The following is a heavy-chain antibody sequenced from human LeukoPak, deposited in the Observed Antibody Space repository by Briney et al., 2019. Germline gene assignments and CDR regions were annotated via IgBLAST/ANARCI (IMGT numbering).Heavy chain of an antibody. J-gene: IGHJ6*03. CDR1: GYTFTGYY. D-gene: IGHD2-2*01. V-gene: IGHV1-2*02. CDR2: INPNSGGT. CDR3: ARGQLLLEGYFYYMDV. Sequence: RASVKASCKASGYTFTGYYMHWVRQAPGQGLEWMGWINPNSGGTNYAQKFQGRVTMTRDTSISTAYMELSRLRSDDTAVYYCARGQLLLEGYFYYMDVWGEGTTVAVSS.